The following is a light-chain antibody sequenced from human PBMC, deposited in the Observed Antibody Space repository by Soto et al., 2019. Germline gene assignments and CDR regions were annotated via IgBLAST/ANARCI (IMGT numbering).Light chain of an antibody. CDR3: QQRSNWPPT. CDR1: QSVSES. J-gene: IGKJ1*01. CDR2: DVS. Sequence: EIVLTQSPATLSLSPGERATLSCRASQSVSESLAWYQQKPGQAPRLLIYDVSYRATGIPVRFSGSGSGTDFTLTISSLEPEDFAVYYCQQRSNWPPTFGQGTKVDIK. V-gene: IGKV3-11*01.